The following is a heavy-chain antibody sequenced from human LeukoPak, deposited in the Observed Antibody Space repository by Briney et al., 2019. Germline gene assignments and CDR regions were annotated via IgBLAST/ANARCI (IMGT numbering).Heavy chain of an antibody. CDR2: ILPVFGTS. V-gene: IGHV1-69*01. Sequence: SVKVSCKASGGTYNNYAITWARQAPGQGLEWVGGILPVFGTSNYAQRFQGRVTITADESTGTTYMELSSLRSEDTAVYYCARDHRGFYYGSGNYYYLDVWGKGTTVTVSS. D-gene: IGHD3-10*01. CDR3: ARDHRGFYYGSGNYYYLDV. J-gene: IGHJ6*03. CDR1: GGTYNNYA.